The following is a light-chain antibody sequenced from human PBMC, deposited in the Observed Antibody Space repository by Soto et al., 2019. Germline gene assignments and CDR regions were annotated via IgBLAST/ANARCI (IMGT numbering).Light chain of an antibody. CDR1: QSVSSSS. Sequence: ETVLTQSPGTLSLSPGERATLSCRASQSVSSSSLAWYQQRPSQAPRLLIYGTSSRATGIPDRFSGSGSGTDFTLTISRLEPEDFAVYFCQRYGSSPLITFGQGTRLEI. CDR3: QRYGSSPLIT. CDR2: GTS. J-gene: IGKJ5*01. V-gene: IGKV3-20*01.